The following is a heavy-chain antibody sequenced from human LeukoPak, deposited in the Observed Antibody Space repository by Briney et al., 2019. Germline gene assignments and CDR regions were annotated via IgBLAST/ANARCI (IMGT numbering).Heavy chain of an antibody. V-gene: IGHV4-39*07. Sequence: PSETLSLTCTVSGGSITNNYYCWGWVRQPPGRGLEWIANIYYTGSAYYNPSLKSRVTISEDTSRNQFSLKLTSLTAADTAIYYCARAGILSGADFDCWGQGTLVIVSS. CDR2: IYYTGSA. D-gene: IGHD3-9*01. CDR3: ARAGILSGADFDC. J-gene: IGHJ4*02. CDR1: GGSITNNYYC.